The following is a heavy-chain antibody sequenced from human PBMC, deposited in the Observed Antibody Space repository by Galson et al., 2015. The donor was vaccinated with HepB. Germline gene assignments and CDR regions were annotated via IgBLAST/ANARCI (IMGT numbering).Heavy chain of an antibody. CDR1: GFTFSGSV. J-gene: IGHJ5*02. D-gene: IGHD1-26*01. CDR3: VRQWELLGP. Sequence: SLRLSCAASGFTFSGSVMHWVRQVSGKGLEWVGRIRNKANNYGTAYAASVKGRFTISRDDSKNTAYLQMNSLKIEDTAVYYCVRQWELLGPWGQGTLVTVSS. V-gene: IGHV3-73*01. CDR2: IRNKANNYGT.